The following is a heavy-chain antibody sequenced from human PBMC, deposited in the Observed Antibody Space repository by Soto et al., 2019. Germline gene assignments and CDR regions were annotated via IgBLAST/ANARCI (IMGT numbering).Heavy chain of an antibody. CDR1: GYTFTSYD. CDR2: MNPNSGNT. V-gene: IGHV1-8*01. CDR3: ARGHILRYFDWSTGDY. J-gene: IGHJ4*02. Sequence: ASVKVSCKASGYTFTSYDINCVRQATGQGLEWMGWMNPNSGNTGYAQKFQGRVTMTRNTSISTAYMELSSLRSEDTAVYYCARGHILRYFDWSTGDYWGQGTLVTVSS. D-gene: IGHD3-9*01.